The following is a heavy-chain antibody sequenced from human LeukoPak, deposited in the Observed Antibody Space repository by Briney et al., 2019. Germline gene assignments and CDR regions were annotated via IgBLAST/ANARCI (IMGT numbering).Heavy chain of an antibody. J-gene: IGHJ6*02. CDR1: GFTFSDYY. Sequence: GGSLRLSCAASGFTFSDYYMSWIRQAPGKGLEWVSYISSSGSTIYYADSVKGRFTISRDNSKNTLYLQMNSLRAEDTAVYYCAREGSIVVVPAAIPYYYYGMDVWGQGTTVTVSS. D-gene: IGHD2-2*02. CDR2: ISSSGSTI. CDR3: AREGSIVVVPAAIPYYYYGMDV. V-gene: IGHV3-11*04.